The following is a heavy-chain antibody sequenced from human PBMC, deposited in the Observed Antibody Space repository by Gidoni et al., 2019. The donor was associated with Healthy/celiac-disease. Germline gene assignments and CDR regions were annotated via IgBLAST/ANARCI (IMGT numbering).Heavy chain of an antibody. Sequence: QLQLQESGPGLVKPSETLSLTCTVPGGPISSSSYYWGWIRQPPGKGLEWIGSIYYSGSTYYNPSLKSRVTISVDTSKNQFSLKLSSVTAADTAVYYCAREGVKQWLRYGMDVWGQGTTVTVSS. V-gene: IGHV4-39*07. CDR2: IYYSGST. CDR1: GGPISSSSYY. J-gene: IGHJ6*02. CDR3: AREGVKQWLRYGMDV. D-gene: IGHD6-19*01.